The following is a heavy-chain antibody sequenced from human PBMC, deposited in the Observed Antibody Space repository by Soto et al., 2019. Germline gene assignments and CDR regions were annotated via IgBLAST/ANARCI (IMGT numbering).Heavy chain of an antibody. V-gene: IGHV4-59*01. CDR1: GGSISNYF. CDR2: IYYSETT. D-gene: IGHD3-3*01. Sequence: QVQLQESGPGLVRPSETLSLTCSISGGSISNYFWTWIRHSPGKGLEWIGYIYYSETTNYNPSLRSRVTISVDKSRNQLSLKLTSVTAADTAVYYCARGLTGFWRGRSTKPNWFDPWGQGTLVTVSS. J-gene: IGHJ5*02. CDR3: ARGLTGFWRGRSTKPNWFDP.